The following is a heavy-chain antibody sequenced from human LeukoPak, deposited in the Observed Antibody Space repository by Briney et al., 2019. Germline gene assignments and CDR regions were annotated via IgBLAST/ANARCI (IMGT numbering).Heavy chain of an antibody. D-gene: IGHD1-1*01. CDR3: AEAQGSLVWNVAFNI. CDR1: GFTFYSYA. CDR2: ISGRGDNT. V-gene: IGHV3-23*01. J-gene: IGHJ3*02. Sequence: GGSLRLSCAASGFTFYSYAMSWVRQAPGKGLEWVSGISGRGDNTYNADSVKGRFTISRDNSKNTLYLQMNSLRAEDTAVYYCAEAQGSLVWNVAFNIWGQGTMVTVSS.